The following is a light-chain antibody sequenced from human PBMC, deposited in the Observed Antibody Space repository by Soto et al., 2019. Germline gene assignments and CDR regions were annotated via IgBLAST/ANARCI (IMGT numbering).Light chain of an antibody. CDR3: SSKTSSSTPYV. V-gene: IGLV2-14*01. CDR1: SSDVGGYNY. J-gene: IGLJ1*01. Sequence: QSALTQAACVSGSPGQSVTISCTGTSSDVGGYNYVSWFQQHPGTAPKLMIYEVSNRPSGVSHRFSGSKSGNTASLTISGLQVEDEAEYYCSSKTSSSTPYVFGAGTKVTVL. CDR2: EVS.